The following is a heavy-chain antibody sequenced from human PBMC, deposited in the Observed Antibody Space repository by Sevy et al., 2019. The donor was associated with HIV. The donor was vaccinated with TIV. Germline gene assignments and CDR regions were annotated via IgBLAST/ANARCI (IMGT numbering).Heavy chain of an antibody. V-gene: IGHV3-33*01. CDR2: IWYDGRNK. J-gene: IGHJ3*01. CDR1: GFTFSSYG. D-gene: IGHD6-13*01. Sequence: GGSLRLSCAASGFTFSSYGMHWVRQAPGKGLEWVAVIWYDGRNKYYADSVKGRFTISRDNSKNTLYLQMNSLRAEDTAVYYCARDMGSSYDAFDFWGQGTMVTVSS. CDR3: ARDMGSSYDAFDF.